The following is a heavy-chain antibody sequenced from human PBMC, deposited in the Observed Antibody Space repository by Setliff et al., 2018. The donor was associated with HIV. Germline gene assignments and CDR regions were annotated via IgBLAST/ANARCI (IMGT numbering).Heavy chain of an antibody. V-gene: IGHV4-59*01. D-gene: IGHD6-13*01. J-gene: IGHJ3*02. CDR3: ARDRTSSSWYFNAFDI. Sequence: SETLSLTCTVSGGSISTYYWSWIRQPPGKRLEWIGYIYYSGSTNYNPSLKSRVTISVDTSKNQFSLKLTSVTAADTAVYYCARDRTSSSWYFNAFDIWGQGTMVTVSS. CDR1: GGSISTYY. CDR2: IYYSGST.